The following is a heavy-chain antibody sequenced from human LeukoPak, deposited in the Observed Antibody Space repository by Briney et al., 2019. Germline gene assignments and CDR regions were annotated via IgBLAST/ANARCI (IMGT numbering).Heavy chain of an antibody. CDR3: ARHESGSPSAAFDS. CDR2: INHRGNT. Sequence: PSETLSLTCAVYGGSFSGNLWSWIRQPPGKGLEYVGEINHRGNTAYNPSLKSRVTLSVDTSNNQFSLNLISVTAADTAVYYCARHESGSPSAAFDSWGQGTMVTVSS. V-gene: IGHV4-34*01. D-gene: IGHD6-6*01. J-gene: IGHJ3*01. CDR1: GGSFSGNL.